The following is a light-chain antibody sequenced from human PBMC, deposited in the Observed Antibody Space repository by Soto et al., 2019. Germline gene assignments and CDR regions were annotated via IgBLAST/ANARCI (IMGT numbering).Light chain of an antibody. Sequence: EIVMTQSPATLSVSPGERATLSCRASQSVSSTLAWYQQKPGQAPRLLMYGASTRATGIPASFSGSGSGTEFILTISSLQSEDFAVYYCQQYHKWPLTFGGGTKVDIK. CDR1: QSVSST. V-gene: IGKV3-15*01. J-gene: IGKJ4*01. CDR3: QQYHKWPLT. CDR2: GAS.